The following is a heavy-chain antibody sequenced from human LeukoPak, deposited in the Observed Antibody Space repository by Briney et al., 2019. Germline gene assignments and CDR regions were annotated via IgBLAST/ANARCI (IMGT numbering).Heavy chain of an antibody. CDR2: IYYSGST. V-gene: IGHV4-59*01. D-gene: IGHD6-13*01. CDR1: GGSISSYY. Sequence: SSETLSLTCTVSGGSISSYYWSWIRQPPGKGLEWIGYIYYSGSTNYNPSLKSRVTISVDTSKNQFSLKLSSVTAADTAVYYCARLSWGSSWTHEDYWGQGTLVTVSS. J-gene: IGHJ4*02. CDR3: ARLSWGSSWTHEDY.